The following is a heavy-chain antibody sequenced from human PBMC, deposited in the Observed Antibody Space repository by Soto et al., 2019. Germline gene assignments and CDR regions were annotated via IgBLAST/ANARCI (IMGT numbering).Heavy chain of an antibody. Sequence: SETLCLTCTFSGGSISSCYWIWIRQPLGKGLEWIGYVYYGGSTNYNPSLKSRVTIPVDTSKNQFSLKLSSVTAADTAVYSCARAVSYYYDSSCYVDAFAIWGQGTMVTVSS. J-gene: IGHJ3*02. V-gene: IGHV4-59*01. CDR1: GGSISSCY. D-gene: IGHD3-22*01. CDR3: ARAVSYYYDSSCYVDAFAI. CDR2: VYYGGST.